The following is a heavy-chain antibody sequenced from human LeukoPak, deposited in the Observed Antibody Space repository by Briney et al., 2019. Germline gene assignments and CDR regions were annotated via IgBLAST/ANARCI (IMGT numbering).Heavy chain of an antibody. J-gene: IGHJ5*02. Sequence: GGSLRLSCAASGFTFSSYAMSWVRQTPGKGLEWVSAISGSGGSTYYADSVKGRFTISRDNSKNTLYLQMNSLRAEDTAVYYCAKDHLRDFWRRDNWFDPWGQGTLVTVSS. D-gene: IGHD3-3*01. CDR1: GFTFSSYA. V-gene: IGHV3-23*01. CDR2: ISGSGGST. CDR3: AKDHLRDFWRRDNWFDP.